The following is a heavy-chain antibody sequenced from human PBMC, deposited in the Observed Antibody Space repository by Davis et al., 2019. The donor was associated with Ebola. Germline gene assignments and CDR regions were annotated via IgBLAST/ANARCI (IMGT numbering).Heavy chain of an antibody. D-gene: IGHD2-21*01. CDR1: GGSISRGGYY. CDR2: DYYSGST. J-gene: IGHJ4*02. V-gene: IGHV4-31*03. CDR3: ARAALWKVNY. Sequence: PSETLSLTCTVSGGSISRGGYYWSWIRQHPGKGLEWIGYDYYSGSTCYNPSLKSRVTISVDTSKNQFSLKLSSVTAADTAVYYCARAALWKVNYWGQGTLVTVSS.